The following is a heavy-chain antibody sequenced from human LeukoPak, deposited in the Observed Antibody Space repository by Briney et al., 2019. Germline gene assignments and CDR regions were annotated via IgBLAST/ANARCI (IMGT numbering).Heavy chain of an antibody. J-gene: IGHJ6*03. V-gene: IGHV1-18*01. CDR1: GYTFTSSG. D-gene: IGHD1-1*01. CDR2: IDGYNGNT. CDR3: ARAGSYYYMDV. Sequence: ASVKVSCKASGYTFTSSGISWVRQAPGQGLEWMGWIDGYNGNTNYAQKLQVRVTMTTDTSTTTAYMELRSLRLDDTAVYYCARAGSYYYMDVWGKGTTVTVSS.